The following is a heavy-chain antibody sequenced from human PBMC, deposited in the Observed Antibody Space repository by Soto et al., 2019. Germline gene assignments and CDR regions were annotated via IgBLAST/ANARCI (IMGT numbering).Heavy chain of an antibody. CDR3: ARDTIWSGYYFSGYYYGMDV. CDR2: IWYDGSNK. D-gene: IGHD3-3*01. CDR1: GFTFSSYG. V-gene: IGHV3-33*01. Sequence: QVQLVESGGGVVQPGRSLRLSCAASGFTFSSYGMHWVRQAPGKGLEGVAVIWYDGSNKYYADSVKGRFTISRDTSKNTLYLQMNSLRAEDTAVYYCARDTIWSGYYFSGYYYGMDVWGQVTTVTVSS. J-gene: IGHJ6*02.